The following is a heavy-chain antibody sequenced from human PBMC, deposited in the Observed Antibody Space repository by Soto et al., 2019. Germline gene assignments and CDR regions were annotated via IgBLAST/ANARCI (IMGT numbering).Heavy chain of an antibody. CDR3: ARVSGIVVVPTAKDAHYYYMDV. D-gene: IGHD2-2*01. V-gene: IGHV4-31*03. J-gene: IGHJ6*03. CDR1: GGSISGGPYY. CDR2: IYYTGST. Sequence: QVQLQESGPGLVKPSQTLSLTCTVSGGSISGGPYYWTWIRQHPGSGLEWIGYIYYTGSTYYNPSLKSRVIMSVDTSNNQLSLKLSSVTAADTAVYFCARVSGIVVVPTAKDAHYYYMDVGGKGTTVTVSS.